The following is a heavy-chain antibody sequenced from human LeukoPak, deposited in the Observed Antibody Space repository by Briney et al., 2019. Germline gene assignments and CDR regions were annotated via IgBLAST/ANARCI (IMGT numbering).Heavy chain of an antibody. D-gene: IGHD6-19*01. Sequence: ASVKVSCKASGYTFTSYYMHWVRQAPGQGLEWMGIINPSGGSTSYAQKFQGRVTRTRDTSTSTVYMELSSLRSEDTAVYYCARDKGGSGWYEAWFDPWGQGTLVTVSS. V-gene: IGHV1-46*01. J-gene: IGHJ5*01. CDR1: GYTFTSYY. CDR3: ARDKGGSGWYEAWFDP. CDR2: INPSGGST.